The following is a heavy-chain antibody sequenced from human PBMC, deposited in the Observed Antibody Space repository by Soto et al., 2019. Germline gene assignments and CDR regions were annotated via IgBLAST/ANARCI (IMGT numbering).Heavy chain of an antibody. CDR3: ARERKFDFWRKGLDV. J-gene: IGHJ6*02. CDR1: GYTFTSYD. Sequence: QAQLVQSGAEVKKPGASVKVSCKASGYTFTSYDINWVRQAPGQGLEWLGWMDPNSGSTGYAQNFQGRVTMTRNISINTAHMELSNLRSEDTAVYYCARERKFDFWRKGLDVWGQGTTVTVSS. V-gene: IGHV1-8*01. CDR2: MDPNSGST. D-gene: IGHD3-3*01.